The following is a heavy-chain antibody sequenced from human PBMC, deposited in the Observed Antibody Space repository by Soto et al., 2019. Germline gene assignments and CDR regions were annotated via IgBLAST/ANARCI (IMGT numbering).Heavy chain of an antibody. V-gene: IGHV3-66*01. CDR2: IYSGGST. CDR3: AKDRYGDYGGIDY. J-gene: IGHJ4*02. D-gene: IGHD4-17*01. Sequence: GGSLRLSCAASGFTFSSNYMSWVRQAPGKGLEWVSVIYSGGSTYYADSVKGRFTISRDTSKNTLFLQMNSLRAEDMAVYYCAKDRYGDYGGIDYWGQGTMVTVSS. CDR1: GFTFSSNY.